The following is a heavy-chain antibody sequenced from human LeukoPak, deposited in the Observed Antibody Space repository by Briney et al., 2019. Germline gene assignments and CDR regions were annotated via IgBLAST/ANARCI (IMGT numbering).Heavy chain of an antibody. D-gene: IGHD5-24*01. CDR2: ISSSGSTI. CDR1: GFTFSDYY. CDR3: ARAPVVATIKAYNWFDP. Sequence: GGSLRLSCAASGFTFSDYYMSWIRQAPGKGLEWVSYISSSGSTIYYADSVKGRFTISRDNAKNSLYLQMNSLRAEDTAVYYCARAPVVATIKAYNWFDPWGQGTLVTVSS. J-gene: IGHJ5*02. V-gene: IGHV3-11*01.